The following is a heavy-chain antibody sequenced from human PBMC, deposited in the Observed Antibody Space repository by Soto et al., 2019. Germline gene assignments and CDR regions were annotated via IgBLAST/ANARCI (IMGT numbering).Heavy chain of an antibody. CDR3: AKDLRIAVAGTDYFDS. D-gene: IGHD6-19*01. CDR2: ISYDVTNK. CDR1: GFTFSSYS. V-gene: IGHV3-30*18. Sequence: PGGSLRLSCAASGFTFSSYSMHWVRQAPGKGLEWVAVISYDVTNKYYADSVKGRFTISRDNSKNTLYLQMNSLRAEDTAVYYCAKDLRIAVAGTDYFDSWGQGTLVTVS. J-gene: IGHJ4*02.